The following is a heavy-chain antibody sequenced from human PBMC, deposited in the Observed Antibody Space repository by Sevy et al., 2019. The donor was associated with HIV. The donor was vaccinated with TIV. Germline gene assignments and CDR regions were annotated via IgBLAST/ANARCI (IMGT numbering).Heavy chain of an antibody. CDR2: INWNGGST. Sequence: GGSLRLSCAASGFTFDDYGMSWVRQAPGKGLEWVSGINWNGGSTGHADSVKGRFTISRDNAKNSLYLQMNSLRAEDTALYYCARDRPSYGGNSEGAFDIRGQGTMVTVSS. D-gene: IGHD4-17*01. J-gene: IGHJ3*02. CDR3: ARDRPSYGGNSEGAFDI. CDR1: GFTFDDYG. V-gene: IGHV3-20*04.